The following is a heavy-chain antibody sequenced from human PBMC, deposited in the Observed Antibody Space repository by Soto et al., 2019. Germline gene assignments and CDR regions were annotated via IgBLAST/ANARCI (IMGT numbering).Heavy chain of an antibody. J-gene: IGHJ4*02. V-gene: IGHV3-23*01. CDR3: ANSRVSMVRGLIIIPNY. Sequence: EVQLLESGGGLVQPGGSLRLSCAASGFPFTGYAMSCLPQAPGTPLEWVSAISGHGDATFYADSVKGRFTISRDNSKNTLYLHMNSLRAEDTAPYYCANSRVSMVRGLIIIPNYWGQGTLVTVSS. D-gene: IGHD3-10*01. CDR1: GFPFTGYA. CDR2: ISGHGDAT.